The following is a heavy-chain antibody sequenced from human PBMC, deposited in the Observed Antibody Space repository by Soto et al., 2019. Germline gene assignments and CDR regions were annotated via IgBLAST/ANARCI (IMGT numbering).Heavy chain of an antibody. D-gene: IGHD1-26*01. Sequence: ASVKVSFKASGYTFSNYAIHWVRQALGQRLEWMGWINAGNGNTKSSQKFQGRVTITRDTSASTAYMELSSLRSEDTAGYYCARGSPPTFDYWGQGTLVTVSS. J-gene: IGHJ4*02. CDR1: GYTFSNYA. CDR2: INAGNGNT. V-gene: IGHV1-3*01. CDR3: ARGSPPTFDY.